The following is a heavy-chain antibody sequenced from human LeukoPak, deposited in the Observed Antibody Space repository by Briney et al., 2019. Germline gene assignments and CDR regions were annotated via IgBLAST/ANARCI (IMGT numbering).Heavy chain of an antibody. CDR2: IRSKANSYAT. CDR1: GFTFSGSA. J-gene: IGHJ4*02. Sequence: GSLRLSCAASGFTFSGSAMHWVRQASGKGLEWVGRIRSKANSYATAYAASVKGRFTISRDDSKNTAYLQMNSLKTEDTAVYYCLDPKYSSGPGYWGQGTLVTVSS. V-gene: IGHV3-73*01. CDR3: LDPKYSSGPGY. D-gene: IGHD6-19*01.